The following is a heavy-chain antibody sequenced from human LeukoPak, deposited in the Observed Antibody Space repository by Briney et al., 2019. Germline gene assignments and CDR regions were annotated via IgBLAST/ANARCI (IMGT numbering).Heavy chain of an antibody. Sequence: SETLSLTCIVSGGSISNYYWSWIRQPPGKGLEWIGYIYYSGRTNYNPSLKSRVTISVDTSKNQFSLKLSSVTAADTAVYYCARRAAYSGSLGYRGQGTLVTVSS. V-gene: IGHV4-59*08. CDR1: GGSISNYY. CDR3: ARRAAYSGSLGY. J-gene: IGHJ4*02. D-gene: IGHD1-26*01. CDR2: IYYSGRT.